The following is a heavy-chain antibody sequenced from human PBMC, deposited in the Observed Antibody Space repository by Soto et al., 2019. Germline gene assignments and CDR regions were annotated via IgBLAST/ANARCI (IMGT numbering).Heavy chain of an antibody. Sequence: SETLSLTCAVDGGSVNGYYWNWIRQPPGKGLEWIGEINHTGGTHSNPSLKSQVTVSVDTSKNQFSLRLSSVTAADTAIYYCATRITVFGLLLPPFDPWGQGTQVTVSS. CDR3: ATRITVFGLLLPPFDP. V-gene: IGHV4-34*01. J-gene: IGHJ5*02. D-gene: IGHD3-3*01. CDR1: GGSVNGYY. CDR2: INHTGGT.